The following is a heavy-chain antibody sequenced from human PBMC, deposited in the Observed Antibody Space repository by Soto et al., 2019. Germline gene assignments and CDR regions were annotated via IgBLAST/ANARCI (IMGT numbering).Heavy chain of an antibody. CDR2: IYSGGST. CDR3: VRERDGDSHNWFDL. Sequence: GGSLRLSCAVSGFTVSSNDISWVRQPPGKGPEWVSDIYSGGSTYYADSVKGRFTISRDNSKNTMYLQMNSLRAEDTAVYYCVRERDGDSHNWFDLWGQVTLVTVSS. J-gene: IGHJ5*02. D-gene: IGHD3-3*01. V-gene: IGHV3-53*01. CDR1: GFTVSSND.